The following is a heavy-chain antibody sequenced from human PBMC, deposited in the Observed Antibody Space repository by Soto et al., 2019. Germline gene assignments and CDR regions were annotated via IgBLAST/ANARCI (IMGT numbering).Heavy chain of an antibody. D-gene: IGHD2-21*02. V-gene: IGHV4-61*08. Sequence: QVQLQESGPGLVKPSETLSLTATVSGASIRNTGFYWSWIRQPPGKVLEWIGYLYSSGSTPYNSSLKSRITISLDPSNTPVYLNLTSVTAADTPMYYCARTTASRSLHVWGHGTMVSVSS. CDR3: ARTTASRSLHV. CDR2: LYSSGST. CDR1: GASIRNTGFY. J-gene: IGHJ3*01.